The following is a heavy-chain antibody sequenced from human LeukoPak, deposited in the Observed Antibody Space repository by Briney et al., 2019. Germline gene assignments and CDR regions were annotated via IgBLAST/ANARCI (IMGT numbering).Heavy chain of an antibody. CDR1: GFAFSTYY. Sequence: GGSLRLSCAASGFAFSTYYIHWVRQPPGKGLEWVAVISYDGSNTQYADSVKGRFTISRDNSKNTLHLQMNSLRPEVTAVYYCAKSLSSGWASYYFGHWGQGTPVTVSS. J-gene: IGHJ4*02. CDR2: ISYDGSNT. V-gene: IGHV3-30*18. D-gene: IGHD6-25*01. CDR3: AKSLSSGWASYYFGH.